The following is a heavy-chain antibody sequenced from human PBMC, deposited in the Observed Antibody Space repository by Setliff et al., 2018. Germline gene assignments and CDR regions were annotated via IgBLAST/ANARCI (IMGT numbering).Heavy chain of an antibody. V-gene: IGHV3-23*01. Sequence: GGSLRLSCAASGFTFSSFAMSWVRQAPGKRLEWVSGGSTGKTDYADSVKGRFTVSRDNANSSLFLQMNSLRAEDTAVYYCARHLPRGVQIFGVAPRFGYWGQGTLVTVSS. CDR1: GFTFSSFA. D-gene: IGHD3-3*01. CDR3: ARHLPRGVQIFGVAPRFGY. CDR2: GSTGKT. J-gene: IGHJ4*02.